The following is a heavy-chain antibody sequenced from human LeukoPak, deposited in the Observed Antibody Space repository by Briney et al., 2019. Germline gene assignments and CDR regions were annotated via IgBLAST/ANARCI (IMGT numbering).Heavy chain of an antibody. Sequence: PGRSLRLSCAASGFTFSSYAMHWVRQAPGKGLEWVAVISYDGSNKYYADSVKGRFTISRDNSKNTLYLQMNSLRAEDTALYHCARDPWSFDAFDFWGQGTMVTVSA. CDR2: ISYDGSNK. CDR3: ARDPWSFDAFDF. J-gene: IGHJ3*01. CDR1: GFTFSSYA. D-gene: IGHD2-8*02. V-gene: IGHV3-30-3*01.